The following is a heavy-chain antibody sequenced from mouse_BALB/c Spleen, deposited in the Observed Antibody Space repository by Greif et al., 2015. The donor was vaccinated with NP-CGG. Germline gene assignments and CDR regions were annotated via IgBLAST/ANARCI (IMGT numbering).Heavy chain of an antibody. D-gene: IGHD2-1*01. CDR3: ARYGKGVLAYYAMDY. CDR1: GFTFSSFG. V-gene: IGHV5-17*02. CDR2: ISSGSSTI. J-gene: IGHJ4*01. Sequence: EVKLMESGGGLVQPGGSRKLSCAASGFTFSSFGMHWVRQAPEKGLEWVAYISSGSSTIYYADTVKGRFTISRDNPKNTLFLQMTSLRSEDTAMYYCARYGKGVLAYYAMDYWGQGTSVTVSS.